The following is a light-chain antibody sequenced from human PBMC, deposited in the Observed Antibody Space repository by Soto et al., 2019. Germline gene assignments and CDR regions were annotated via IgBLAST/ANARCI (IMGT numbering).Light chain of an antibody. CDR1: SSDVGGYNY. J-gene: IGLJ2*01. V-gene: IGLV2-14*03. CDR2: DVS. Sequence: QSALTQPASVSGSPGQSITISCTGTSSDVGGYNYVSWYQQHSGKAPKLMIYDVSNRPSGVSNRFSGSKFGNTASLTISGRQAEDEADYYCSSYTSSATLVFGGGTQLTVL. CDR3: SSYTSSATLV.